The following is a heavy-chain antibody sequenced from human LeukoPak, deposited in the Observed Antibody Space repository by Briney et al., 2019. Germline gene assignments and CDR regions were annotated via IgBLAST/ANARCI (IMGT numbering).Heavy chain of an antibody. V-gene: IGHV1-18*01. J-gene: IGHJ4*02. CDR2: ISVYNGNT. CDR1: GYTFTSYG. CDR3: ARVTIFGVVILLGIDY. D-gene: IGHD3-3*01. Sequence: ASVKVSCKASGYTFTSYGISWVRQAPGQGLEWVGWISVYNGNTNYAQNLQGRVTLTTDTSTSTAYMELRSLRSDDTAVYYCARVTIFGVVILLGIDYWGQGTLVTVSS.